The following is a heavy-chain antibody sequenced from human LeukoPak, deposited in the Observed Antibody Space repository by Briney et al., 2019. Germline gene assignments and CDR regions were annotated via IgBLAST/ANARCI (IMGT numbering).Heavy chain of an antibody. Sequence: PSETLSLTCTVSGYSISSGYYWGWIRQPPGKGLEWIGSIYHSGSTYYNPPLKSRVTISVDTSKNQFSLKLSSVTAADTAVYYCATYLFRGDTHYFDYWGQGIVVTVSS. D-gene: IGHD3-10*01. V-gene: IGHV4-38-2*02. CDR2: IYHSGST. CDR3: ATYLFRGDTHYFDY. CDR1: GYSISSGYY. J-gene: IGHJ4*02.